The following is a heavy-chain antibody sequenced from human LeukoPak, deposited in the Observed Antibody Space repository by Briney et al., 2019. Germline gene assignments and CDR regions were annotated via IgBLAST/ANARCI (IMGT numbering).Heavy chain of an antibody. CDR1: GYSFTSYW. V-gene: IGHV5-51*01. J-gene: IGHJ4*02. Sequence: PGESLKISCQGSGYSFTSYWIGWVRQMPGKGLEWMGIIYPGDSDTRYSPSFQGQVTISADKSISTAYLQWSSLKASDTAMYYCARPFLDTAMAPEIDYWGQGTLVTVSS. D-gene: IGHD5-18*01. CDR2: IYPGDSDT. CDR3: ARPFLDTAMAPEIDY.